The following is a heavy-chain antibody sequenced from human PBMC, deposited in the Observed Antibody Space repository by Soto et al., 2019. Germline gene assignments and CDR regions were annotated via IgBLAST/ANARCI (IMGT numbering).Heavy chain of an antibody. CDR2: ILPIFGTA. J-gene: IGHJ6*02. CDR1: GGTFSSSA. D-gene: IGHD4-4*01. Sequence: QVQLVQSGAEVKKPGSSVKVSCKASGGTFSSSAISWVRQAPGQGLEWMGGILPIFGTANYAQKFQGRVTITADASTSTGYMELSSLRSEDTAVYYCARGPRLVTRAGMDVWGQGTTVTVSS. V-gene: IGHV1-69*12. CDR3: ARGPRLVTRAGMDV.